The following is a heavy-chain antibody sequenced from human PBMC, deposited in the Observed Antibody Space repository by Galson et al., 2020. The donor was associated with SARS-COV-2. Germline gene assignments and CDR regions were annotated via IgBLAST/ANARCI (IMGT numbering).Heavy chain of an antibody. V-gene: IGHV2-70*11. CDR3: ALNEWGAGGEGSDVFDP. J-gene: IGHJ5*02. CDR1: GFSLSPSGMC. Sequence: ESGPTLVKPTQTLTLPCTFSGFSLSPSGMCVSWIRQPPGKALERLARIDCDDDTYYRTSLKTRLTISKATYKNQVVLTITNMDPVDTATYYCALNEWGAGGEGSDVFDPGGQGTLVTVSS. CDR2: IDCDDDT. D-gene: IGHD6-13*01.